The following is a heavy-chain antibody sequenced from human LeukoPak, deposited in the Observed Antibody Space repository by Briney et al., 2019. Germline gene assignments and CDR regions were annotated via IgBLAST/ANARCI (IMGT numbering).Heavy chain of an antibody. CDR2: IYPRDGST. J-gene: IGHJ4*02. CDR1: GYTFTSNY. V-gene: IGHV1-46*01. Sequence: ASVKVSCKASGYTFTSNYIHWVRQAPGQGLEWMGMIYPRDGSTSYAQRFQGRVTVTRDASTSTVHMELSGLRSEDTAVYYCARDQEGFDYWGQGTLVTVSS. CDR3: ARDQEGFDY.